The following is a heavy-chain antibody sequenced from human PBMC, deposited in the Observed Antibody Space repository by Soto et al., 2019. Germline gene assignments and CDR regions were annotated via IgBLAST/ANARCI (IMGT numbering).Heavy chain of an antibody. J-gene: IGHJ4*02. D-gene: IGHD6-19*01. CDR2: IYPADSDT. V-gene: IGHV5-51*01. CDR3: AASNGWSRVDY. CDR1: GYSFTSYW. Sequence: PGQSLKISCRGSGYSFTSYWIGWVRQMPGKGLEWMGIIYPADSDTRYSPSFQGQVTISADKSISTAYLQWNSLKASDTAMYYCAASNGWSRVDYWGRGTLVTVSS.